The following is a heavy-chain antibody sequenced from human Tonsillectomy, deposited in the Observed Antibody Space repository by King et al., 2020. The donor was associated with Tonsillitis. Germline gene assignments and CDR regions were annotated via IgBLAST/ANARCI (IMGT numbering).Heavy chain of an antibody. V-gene: IGHV1-18*01. Sequence: QLVQSGAEVKKPGASVKVSCRTSVYTFTSSGNSWVRQAPGQGLEWMGWINVYNGDTDYAQKVQGRGTMTTDTSTSTAYMELMSLRTDDTAVYYCAREADDSGNYYNEGRGENGFDPWGQGTLVTVSP. D-gene: IGHD3-10*01. CDR3: AREADDSGNYYNEGRGENGFDP. CDR2: INVYNGDT. CDR1: VYTFTSSG. J-gene: IGHJ5*02.